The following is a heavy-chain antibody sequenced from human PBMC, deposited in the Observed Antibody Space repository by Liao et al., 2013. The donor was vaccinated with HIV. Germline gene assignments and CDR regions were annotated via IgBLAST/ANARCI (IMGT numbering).Heavy chain of an antibody. CDR3: ARGNQGAYYYYMDV. J-gene: IGHJ6*03. Sequence: QVQLQQWGAGPLKPSETLSLTCAVYGGSLSGYHWNWVRQPPGKGLEWIGCIYYSGSTSYNSSLKSRVTISVDTSKNQFSLKLSSVTAADTAVYYCARGNQGAYYYYMDVWGKGTTVTVSS. D-gene: IGHD1-14*01. V-gene: IGHV4-34*01. CDR2: IYYSGST. CDR1: GGSLSGYH.